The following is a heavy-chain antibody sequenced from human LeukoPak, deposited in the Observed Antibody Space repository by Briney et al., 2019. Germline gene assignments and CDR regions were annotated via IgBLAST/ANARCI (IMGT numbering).Heavy chain of an antibody. Sequence: GGSLRLSCAASGFTFSDYYMSWIRQAPVKGLEWVSDTSSSGSCIYYADSVKGRFTISRDNAKKSLYQQMNSLRAEDTAVYYCARGYDSSGYYFGVANYWGQGTLVTVSS. CDR2: TSSSGSCI. V-gene: IGHV3-11*04. J-gene: IGHJ4*02. D-gene: IGHD3-22*01. CDR3: ARGYDSSGYYFGVANY. CDR1: GFTFSDYY.